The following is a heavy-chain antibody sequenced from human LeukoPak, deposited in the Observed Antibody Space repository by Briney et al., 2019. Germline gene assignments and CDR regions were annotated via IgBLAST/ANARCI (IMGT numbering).Heavy chain of an antibody. Sequence: ASVKVSCKASGYTFTSYGINWVRQAPGQGLEWMGWISAYNGNTNYAQKLQGRVTMTTDTSTSTAYMELRSLRSDDTAVYYCARDYYYYDSSVTDYWGQGTLVTVSS. CDR1: GYTFTSYG. CDR3: ARDYYYYDSSVTDY. V-gene: IGHV1-18*01. J-gene: IGHJ4*02. D-gene: IGHD3-22*01. CDR2: ISAYNGNT.